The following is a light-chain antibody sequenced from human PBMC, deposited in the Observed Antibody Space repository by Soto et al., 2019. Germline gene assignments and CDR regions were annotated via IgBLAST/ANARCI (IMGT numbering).Light chain of an antibody. V-gene: IGKV3-20*01. CDR3: QQYGSSSSIT. Sequence: EIVLTQSPGTLSLSPGERATLSCRASQSVSSSYLAWYRQKPGQAPRLLIYGASSRATGIPDRFSGSGSGTDFTLTISRLEPEDFAVYYCQQYGSSSSITFGQGTRLEIK. CDR1: QSVSSSY. J-gene: IGKJ5*01. CDR2: GAS.